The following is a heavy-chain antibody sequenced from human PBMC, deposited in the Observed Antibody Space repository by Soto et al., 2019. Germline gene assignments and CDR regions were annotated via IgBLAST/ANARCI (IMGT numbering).Heavy chain of an antibody. J-gene: IGHJ6*02. V-gene: IGHV1-2*02. CDR3: AREGHYYDGSGRLYYYGMDV. D-gene: IGHD3-22*01. CDR2: INPNSGGT. Sequence: ASVKVSCKASGYTFTGYYMHWVRQAPGQGLEWMGWINPNSGGTNYAQKFQGRVAMTRDTSISTAYMELSRLRSDDTAVYYCAREGHYYDGSGRLYYYGMDVWGQGTTVTVYS. CDR1: GYTFTGYY.